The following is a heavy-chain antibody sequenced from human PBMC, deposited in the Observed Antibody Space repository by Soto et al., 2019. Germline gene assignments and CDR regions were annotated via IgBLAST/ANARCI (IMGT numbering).Heavy chain of an antibody. CDR2: FYDGNT. D-gene: IGHD3-10*01. CDR3: ATTRGLAVGGSFDY. Sequence: SENLSLTCIVSGGSITRRSSYWAWIRQPPGKGLEWVGTFYDGNTYHNPSLRSRITIAVDTSKNQFSLKLNSVAAADTAFYYCATTRGLAVGGSFDYWGQGMLVTVSS. CDR1: GGSITRRSSY. J-gene: IGHJ4*02. V-gene: IGHV4-39*01.